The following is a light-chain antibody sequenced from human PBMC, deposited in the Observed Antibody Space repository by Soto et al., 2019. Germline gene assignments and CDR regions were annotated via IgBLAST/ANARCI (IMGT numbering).Light chain of an antibody. Sequence: EIVLTQSPGTLSLSPGERATLSCRASQSVTSGYLAWYQQKPGHAPRVLIFGASSSATGIPDRFIGSGAGTDFTLTISRLEPEDFAVYYCQQYGNSQEYTFGQGTKLEIK. CDR1: QSVTSGY. CDR2: GAS. V-gene: IGKV3-20*01. J-gene: IGKJ2*01. CDR3: QQYGNSQEYT.